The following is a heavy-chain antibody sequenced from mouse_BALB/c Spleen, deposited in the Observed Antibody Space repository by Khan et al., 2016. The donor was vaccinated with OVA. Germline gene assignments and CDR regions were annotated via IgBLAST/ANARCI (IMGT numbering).Heavy chain of an antibody. D-gene: IGHD2-3*01. CDR2: IRSSGST. CDR1: GYSITSDYA. J-gene: IGHJ4*01. CDR3: ARDGSRYNYAMDY. Sequence: EVQLVESGPGLVKPSQSLSLTCTVTGYSITSDYAWNWIRQFPGNKLEWMGYIRSSGSTNYNPALKSQISITRDTSKNQFFLQLNPVTTEDTATYYCARDGSRYNYAMDYWGQGTSVTVSS. V-gene: IGHV3-2*02.